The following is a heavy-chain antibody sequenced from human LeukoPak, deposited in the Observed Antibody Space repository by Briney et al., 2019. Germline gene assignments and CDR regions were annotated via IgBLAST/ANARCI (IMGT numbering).Heavy chain of an antibody. CDR1: GYTFTGYY. J-gene: IGHJ4*02. Sequence: GASVKVSCKASGYTFTGYYIHWVRQAPGQGLEWMGWINPNSGGTNYTQKFQGRVTMTRDTSISTAHLELNRLTSDDTAVYYCARVLARYGNLDYWGQGILVTVSS. D-gene: IGHD1-14*01. V-gene: IGHV1-2*02. CDR3: ARVLARYGNLDY. CDR2: INPNSGGT.